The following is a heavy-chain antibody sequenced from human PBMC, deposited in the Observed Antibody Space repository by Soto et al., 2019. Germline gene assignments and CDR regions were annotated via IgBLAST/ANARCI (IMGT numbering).Heavy chain of an antibody. D-gene: IGHD6-13*01. J-gene: IGHJ5*02. V-gene: IGHV4-4*02. CDR1: GGSISSSNW. CDR2: IYDGGTT. Sequence: QVQLQESGPGLVKPSGTLSLTCAVSGGSISSSNWWSWIRQSPGKGLEWIGEIYDGGTTNYNPSLKSLVTLSIDKSKNRFSLKVTSLTAADTAVYYCARADDSSRYLWGQGSLVTVSS. CDR3: ARADDSSRYL.